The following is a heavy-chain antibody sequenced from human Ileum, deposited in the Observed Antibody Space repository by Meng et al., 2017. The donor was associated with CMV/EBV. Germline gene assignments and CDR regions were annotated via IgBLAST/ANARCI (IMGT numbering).Heavy chain of an antibody. CDR2: IRNKANSYTT. V-gene: IGHV3-72*01. CDR3: TRGPPDY. J-gene: IGHJ4*02. CDR1: CLTFSGHN. Sequence: VLCLTFSGHNKGRVRQAPGKGLEWLGRIRNKANSYTTEYAASVKGRFSISRDDYKNSLYLQMNTLKSEDTALYYCTRGPPDYWGQGTLVTVSS.